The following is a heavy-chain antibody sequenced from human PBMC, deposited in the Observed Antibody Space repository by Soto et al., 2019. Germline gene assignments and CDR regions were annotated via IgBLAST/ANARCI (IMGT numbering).Heavy chain of an antibody. CDR3: ARDNYGDYVNYYYYGMDV. J-gene: IGHJ6*02. CDR2: IIPIFGTA. V-gene: IGHV1-69*01. D-gene: IGHD4-17*01. CDR1: GGTFSGYT. Sequence: QVQLVQSGAEVKKPGSSVKVSCKASGGTFSGYTLSWVRQAPGQGLEWMGGIIPIFGTANYAQKFQGRVTITADESTSTADMEVSSLRSEDTAVYYCARDNYGDYVNYYYYGMDVWGQGTTVTVSS.